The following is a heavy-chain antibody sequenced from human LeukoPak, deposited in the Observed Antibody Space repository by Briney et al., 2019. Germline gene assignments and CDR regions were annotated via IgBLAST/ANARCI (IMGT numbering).Heavy chain of an antibody. V-gene: IGHV3-7*01. Sequence: GGSLRLSCAASGFNFISYWMSWVRQAPGKGLEWVANIKEDGSEKYYVDSVKGRFTISRDNAKNSVSLQMNSLRAEDTAVYYCATTIFFWGQGTLVTVSS. J-gene: IGHJ4*02. CDR2: IKEDGSEK. CDR1: GFNFISYW. CDR3: ATTIFF. D-gene: IGHD1-1*01.